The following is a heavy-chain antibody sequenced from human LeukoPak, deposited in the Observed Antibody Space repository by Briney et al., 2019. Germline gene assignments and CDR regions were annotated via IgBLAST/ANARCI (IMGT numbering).Heavy chain of an antibody. CDR2: IIPILGIA. J-gene: IGHJ3*02. D-gene: IGHD6-13*01. V-gene: IGHV1-69*04. CDR3: AKDIAAAGTGRAFDI. Sequence: SLKVSCKASGGTFSSYTISWVRQAPGQGLEWMGRIIPILGIANYAQKFQGRVTITADKSTSTAYMELSSLRSEDTAVYYCAKDIAAAGTGRAFDICGQGRMVTVSS. CDR1: GGTFSSYT.